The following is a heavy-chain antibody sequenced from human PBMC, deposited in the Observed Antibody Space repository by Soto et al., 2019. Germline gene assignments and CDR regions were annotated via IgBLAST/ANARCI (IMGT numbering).Heavy chain of an antibody. D-gene: IGHD1-26*01. Sequence: SDTLSTTCDVCAGSIVGYYWSWIRQPPGKGLERIGYIYYSGSTNYNPSLKSRVTISVDTSKNQFSLKLSSVTAADTAVYYCARDSVGISSPGVYWGRGTLVTVSS. J-gene: IGHJ4*02. CDR3: ARDSVGISSPGVY. V-gene: IGHV4-59*01. CDR2: IYYSGST. CDR1: AGSIVGYY.